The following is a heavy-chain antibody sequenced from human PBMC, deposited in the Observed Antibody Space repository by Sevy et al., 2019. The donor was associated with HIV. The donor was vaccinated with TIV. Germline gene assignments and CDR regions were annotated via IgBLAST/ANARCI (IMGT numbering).Heavy chain of an antibody. CDR2: ISYDGSNK. Sequence: GGSLRLSCAASGFTFSSYAMHWVRQAPGKGLEWVAVISYDGSNKYYADSVKGRFTISRDNSKNTLYLQMNSLRAEETAVYYCARSGVVATIGGWFDPWGQGTLVTVSS. D-gene: IGHD5-12*01. J-gene: IGHJ5*02. V-gene: IGHV3-30-3*01. CDR1: GFTFSSYA. CDR3: ARSGVVATIGGWFDP.